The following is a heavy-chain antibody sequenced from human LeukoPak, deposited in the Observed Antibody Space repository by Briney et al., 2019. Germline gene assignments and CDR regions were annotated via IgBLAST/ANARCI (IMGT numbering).Heavy chain of an antibody. CDR1: GYSISSGYY. D-gene: IGHD2-15*01. J-gene: IGHJ4*02. CDR2: IYHSGST. V-gene: IGHV4-38-2*01. Sequence: SETLSLTCAVSGYSISSGYYWGWIRQPPGKGLEWIGSIYHSGSTYYNPSLKSRVTISVDTSKNQFSLKLSSVTAADTAVYYCARSLYCSGGSRYFDYWGQGTLVTVSS. CDR3: ARSLYCSGGSRYFDY.